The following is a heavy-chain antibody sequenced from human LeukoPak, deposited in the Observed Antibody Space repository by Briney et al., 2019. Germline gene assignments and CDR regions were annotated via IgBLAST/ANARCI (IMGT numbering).Heavy chain of an antibody. D-gene: IGHD3-16*01. Sequence: SETLSLTCTVSGGSISSGDYYWSRIRQPPGKGLEWIGYIYYSGSTYYNPSLKSRVTISVDTSKNQFSLKLSSVTAADTAVYYCARDRRLGLSSPNYYYYMDVWGKGTTVTVSS. V-gene: IGHV4-30-4*08. CDR1: GGSISSGDYY. CDR2: IYYSGST. J-gene: IGHJ6*03. CDR3: ARDRRLGLSSPNYYYYMDV.